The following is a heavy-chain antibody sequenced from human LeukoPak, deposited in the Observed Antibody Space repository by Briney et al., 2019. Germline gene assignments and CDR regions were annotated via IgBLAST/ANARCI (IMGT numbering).Heavy chain of an antibody. CDR3: ARDHETYSSSSFDY. Sequence: QPGGSLRLSCAASGFTFSSYSMNWVRQAPGKGLEWVSYISSSSSTIYYADSVKGRFTISRDNAKNSLYLQMNSLRAEDTAVYYCARDHETYSSSSFDYWGQGTLVTVSS. CDR1: GFTFSSYS. D-gene: IGHD6-6*01. V-gene: IGHV3-48*01. CDR2: ISSSSSTI. J-gene: IGHJ4*02.